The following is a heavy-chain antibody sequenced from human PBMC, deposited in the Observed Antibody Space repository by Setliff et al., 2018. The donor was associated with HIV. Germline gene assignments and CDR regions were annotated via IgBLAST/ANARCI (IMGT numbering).Heavy chain of an antibody. CDR1: GFTFSSYA. V-gene: IGHV3-30*02. CDR2: IPYDGSNK. D-gene: IGHD6-19*01. CDR3: AKDFGYSSGWYLVSGTFDI. Sequence: GGSLRLSCSASGFTFSSYAMHWVRQAPGKGLEWVAFIPYDGSNKYYADSVKGRFTISRDNSKNTLYLQMNSLRAEDTAAYFCAKDFGYSSGWYLVSGTFDIWGQGTKVT. J-gene: IGHJ3*02.